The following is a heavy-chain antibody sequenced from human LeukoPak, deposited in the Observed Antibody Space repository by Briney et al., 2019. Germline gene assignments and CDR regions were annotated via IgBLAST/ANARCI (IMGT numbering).Heavy chain of an antibody. D-gene: IGHD3-16*01. CDR1: GFTVSSNY. V-gene: IGHV3-66*02. CDR2: IYSGGST. CDR3: ATDHWGPTGLYYYYSMDV. Sequence: PGGSLRLSCAASGFTVSSNYMSWVRQAPGKGLEWVSVIYSGGSTYYADSVKGRFTISRDNSKNTLYLQMNSLRAEDTAVYYCATDHWGPTGLYYYYSMDVWGKGTTVTVSS. J-gene: IGHJ6*03.